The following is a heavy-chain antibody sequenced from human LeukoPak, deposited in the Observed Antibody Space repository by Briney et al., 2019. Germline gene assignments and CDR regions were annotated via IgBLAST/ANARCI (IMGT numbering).Heavy chain of an antibody. CDR3: ARVYIVVVPAAVGGWFDP. Sequence: PSETLSLTCTVSGGSISSYYWSWIRQPPGEGLEWIGYIYYSGSTNYNPPLKSRVTISVDTSKNQFSLKLSSVTAADTAVYYCARVYIVVVPAAVGGWFDPWGQGTLVTVSS. CDR1: GGSISSYY. CDR2: IYYSGST. D-gene: IGHD2-2*01. V-gene: IGHV4-59*01. J-gene: IGHJ5*02.